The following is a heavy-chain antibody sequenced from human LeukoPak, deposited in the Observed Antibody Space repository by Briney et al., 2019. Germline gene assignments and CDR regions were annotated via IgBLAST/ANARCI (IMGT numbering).Heavy chain of an antibody. CDR3: AREDNSSGNDY. CDR2: IYTSGST. D-gene: IGHD6-25*01. J-gene: IGHJ4*02. V-gene: IGHV4-61*02. CDR1: GGSISSGSYY. Sequence: PSETLSLTCTVSGGSISSGSYYWSWIRQPAGKGLEWIGRIYTSGSTNYNPSLKSRVTISVDKSKNQFSLKLSSVTAADTAVYYCAREDNSSGNDYWGQGTLVTVSS.